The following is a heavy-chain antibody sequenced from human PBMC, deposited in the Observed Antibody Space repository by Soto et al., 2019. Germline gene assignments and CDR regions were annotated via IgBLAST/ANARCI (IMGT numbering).Heavy chain of an antibody. CDR3: ARGLGSSRARDY. CDR1: GGSFSGYY. D-gene: IGHD6-13*01. J-gene: IGHJ4*02. V-gene: IGHV4-34*01. Sequence: SETLSLTCAVYGGSFSGYYWSWIRQPPGKGLEWIGEINHSGSTNYNPSLKSRVTISVDTSKNQFSLKLSSVTAADTAVYYCARGLGSSRARDYWGQGTLVTVSS. CDR2: INHSGST.